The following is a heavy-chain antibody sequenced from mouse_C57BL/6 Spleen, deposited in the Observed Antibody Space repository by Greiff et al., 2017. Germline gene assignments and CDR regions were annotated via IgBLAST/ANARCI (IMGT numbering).Heavy chain of an antibody. CDR3: ARALRWLLPFDY. CDR1: GFTFSSYA. Sequence: EVQGVESGGGLVKPGGSLKLSCAASGFTFSSYAMSWVRQTPEKRLEWVATISDGGSYTYYPDNVKGRFTISRDNAKNNLYLQMIHLKSEDTAMYYCARALRWLLPFDYWGQGTTLTVSS. V-gene: IGHV5-4*01. D-gene: IGHD2-3*01. J-gene: IGHJ2*01. CDR2: ISDGGSYT.